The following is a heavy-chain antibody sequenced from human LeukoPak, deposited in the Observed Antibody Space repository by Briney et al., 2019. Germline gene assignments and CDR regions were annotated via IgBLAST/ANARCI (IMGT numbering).Heavy chain of an antibody. Sequence: ASETLSLTCTVSGGSISSYYCNWIRQPPGKGLEWIGYIYYSGSTSYNPSLKSRVTVSVDTSKNQVSLKLSSVTAADTAVYYCARQYCSSTSCYADYGMDVWGQGTTVTVSS. CDR3: ARQYCSSTSCYADYGMDV. J-gene: IGHJ6*02. CDR1: GGSISSYY. CDR2: IYYSGST. D-gene: IGHD2-2*01. V-gene: IGHV4-59*01.